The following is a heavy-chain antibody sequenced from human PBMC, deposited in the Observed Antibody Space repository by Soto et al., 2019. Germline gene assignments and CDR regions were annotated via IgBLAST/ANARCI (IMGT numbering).Heavy chain of an antibody. V-gene: IGHV3-23*01. CDR3: AKSGDTMVRGDHSYFDY. Sequence: GGSLRLSCAASGFTFSSYAMSWVRQAPGKGLEWVSAISGSGGSTYYADSVKGRFTISRDNSKNTLYLQMNSLRAEDTAVYYCAKSGDTMVRGDHSYFDYWGQGTLVTVSS. J-gene: IGHJ4*02. CDR2: ISGSGGST. CDR1: GFTFSSYA. D-gene: IGHD3-10*01.